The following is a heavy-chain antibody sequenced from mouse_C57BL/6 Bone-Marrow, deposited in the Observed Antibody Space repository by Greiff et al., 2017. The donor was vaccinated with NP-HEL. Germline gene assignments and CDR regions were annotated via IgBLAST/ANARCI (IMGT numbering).Heavy chain of an antibody. D-gene: IGHD2-1*01. Sequence: VQLQQSGAELARPGASVKMSCKASGYTFTSYSMHWVKQRPGQGLEWIGYINPSSGYPKYNQKFKDKATLTADKSSSTAYMQLSSLTSEDSAVYYCARLDLNYIGFAYWGQGTLVTVSA. CDR1: GYTFTSYS. V-gene: IGHV1-4*01. J-gene: IGHJ3*01. CDR3: ARLDLNYIGFAY. CDR2: INPSSGYP.